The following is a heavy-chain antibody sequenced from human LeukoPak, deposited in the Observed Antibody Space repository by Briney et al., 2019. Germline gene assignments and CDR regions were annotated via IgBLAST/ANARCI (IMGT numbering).Heavy chain of an antibody. J-gene: IGHJ4*02. V-gene: IGHV3-23*01. D-gene: IGHD3-10*01. CDR3: ANRPGTLLWDY. CDR2: ISGSDGST. Sequence: AGGSLRLSCAASGFTFSSYAMSWVRQAPGKGLEWVSAISGSDGSTYYVDSVKGRFTISRDNSKNTLYLQMNSLRAEDTAVYYCANRPGTLLWDYWGQGTLVTVSS. CDR1: GFTFSSYA.